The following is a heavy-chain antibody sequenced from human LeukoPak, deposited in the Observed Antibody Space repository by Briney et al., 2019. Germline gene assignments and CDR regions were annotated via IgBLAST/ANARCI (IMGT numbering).Heavy chain of an antibody. V-gene: IGHV1-18*01. D-gene: IGHD3-22*01. CDR2: ISAYNGNT. CDR1: GYTFTSYG. Sequence: EASVKVSCKASGYTFTSYGISWVRQAPGQGLEWMGWISAYNGNTNYAQKLQGRVTMTTDTSTSTAYMELSSLRSEDTAVYYCARALQDLYDSSHMDVWGKGTTVTVSS. J-gene: IGHJ6*03. CDR3: ARALQDLYDSSHMDV.